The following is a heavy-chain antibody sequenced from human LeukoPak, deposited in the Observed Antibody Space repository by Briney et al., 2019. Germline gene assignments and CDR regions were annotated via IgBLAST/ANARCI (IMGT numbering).Heavy chain of an antibody. CDR1: GFTFSSYS. Sequence: GGSLRLSCAASGFTFSSYSMNWVRQAPGKWLEWVSSISSSRSYIYYADSVKGRFTISRDNDKNSLYLQMNSLRAEGTAVYYCARDYGSGSYNWFDPWGQGTLVTVSS. V-gene: IGHV3-21*01. D-gene: IGHD3-10*01. CDR3: ARDYGSGSYNWFDP. CDR2: ISSSRSYI. J-gene: IGHJ5*02.